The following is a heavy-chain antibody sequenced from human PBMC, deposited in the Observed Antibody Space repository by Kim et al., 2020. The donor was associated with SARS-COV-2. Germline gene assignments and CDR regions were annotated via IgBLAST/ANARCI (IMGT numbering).Heavy chain of an antibody. V-gene: IGHV4-34*01. J-gene: IGHJ2*01. D-gene: IGHD3-3*01. CDR3: ARVYDFWSGNYWYFDL. Sequence: SLQSRVNISVDTSKDQLSLKLSSVTAADTAVYYCARVYDFWSGNYWYFDLWGRGTLVTVSS.